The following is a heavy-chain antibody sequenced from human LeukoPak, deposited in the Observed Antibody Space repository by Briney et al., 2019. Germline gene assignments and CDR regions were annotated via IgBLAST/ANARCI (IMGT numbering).Heavy chain of an antibody. CDR3: AKGAEDYVWGSIGF. CDR1: EFTFSNYA. Sequence: GGSLRLSCAASEFTFSNYAMSWVRQAPGKGLEWVSVISGSGSSTYYADSVKGRFAISRENSKNMLYVQMNSLRAEDSAVYYCAKGAEDYVWGSIGFWGQGILVTVSS. J-gene: IGHJ4*02. V-gene: IGHV3-23*01. D-gene: IGHD3-16*01. CDR2: ISGSGSST.